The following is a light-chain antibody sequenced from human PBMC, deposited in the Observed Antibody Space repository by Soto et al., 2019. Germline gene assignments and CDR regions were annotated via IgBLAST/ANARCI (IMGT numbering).Light chain of an antibody. CDR3: KQRSNWLPST. V-gene: IGKV3-11*01. Sequence: EIVLTQSPATLSLSPGERATLSCRASQSVSSYLAWYQQKPGQAPRLLIYDASNRATGIPARFSGSGSGTDFTLTISSLEPEDFAVYYCKQRSNWLPSTFDQGTKV. CDR2: DAS. CDR1: QSVSSY. J-gene: IGKJ1*01.